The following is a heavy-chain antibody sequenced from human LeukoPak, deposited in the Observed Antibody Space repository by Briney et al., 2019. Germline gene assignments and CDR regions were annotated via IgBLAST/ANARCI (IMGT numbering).Heavy chain of an antibody. CDR3: ARASKATSVTHP. D-gene: IGHD4-17*01. CDR1: GYTFTSYA. CDR2: ISAYDGST. V-gene: IGHV1-18*01. J-gene: IGHJ6*02. Sequence: ASVKVSCKASGYTFTSYAINWVRQAPGQGLEWMGWISAYDGSTISAQDLQGRVTMTTDTSTTTAYMELTRLRSDDTAVYYCARASKATSVTHPWGQGTTVTVFS.